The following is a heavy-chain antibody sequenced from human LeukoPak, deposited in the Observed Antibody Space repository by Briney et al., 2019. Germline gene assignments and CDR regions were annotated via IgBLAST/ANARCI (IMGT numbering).Heavy chain of an antibody. CDR1: GGSFGTYC. CDR3: ARHSHQVIRGAFDV. V-gene: IGHV4-59*08. D-gene: IGHD3-10*01. CDR2: IYYNGDT. Sequence: PSETLSLTCTVSGGSFGTYCFSWIRQAPGKGLEWIGYIYYNGDTKYNPSLESRVIISQDTSKDQFSLALISVTAADTALYYCARHSHQVIRGAFDVWGQGTMVTGSS. J-gene: IGHJ3*01.